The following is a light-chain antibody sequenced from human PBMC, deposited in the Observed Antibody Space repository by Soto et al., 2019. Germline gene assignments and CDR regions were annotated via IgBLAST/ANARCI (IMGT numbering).Light chain of an antibody. CDR3: PSYGASPT. J-gene: IGKJ1*01. V-gene: IGKV3-20*01. CDR1: QSISSNY. Sequence: EVVFTQSPGTLSLSPGERATLSCRASQSISSNYVACYQQKPGQAPRLLIYDASTRATGIPNSYSGTGSGTDFTLTISRLEPEDFAVFYCPSYGASPTFGQGTKVDI. CDR2: DAS.